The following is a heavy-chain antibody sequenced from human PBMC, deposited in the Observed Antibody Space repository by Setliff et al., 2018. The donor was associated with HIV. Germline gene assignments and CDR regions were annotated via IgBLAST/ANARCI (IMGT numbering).Heavy chain of an antibody. J-gene: IGHJ3*01. V-gene: IGHV1-69*06. Sequence: SVKVSCKAPGGTFSNSAISWVRQAPGQGPEWMGRIIPMFGTASYAQKFQGRVTITADKPTSTAYMELSSLRSEDTAVYYCARDHGIAASVHDAFDLWGQGTMVTVSS. CDR1: GGTFSNSA. CDR2: IIPMFGTA. CDR3: ARDHGIAASVHDAFDL. D-gene: IGHD6-13*01.